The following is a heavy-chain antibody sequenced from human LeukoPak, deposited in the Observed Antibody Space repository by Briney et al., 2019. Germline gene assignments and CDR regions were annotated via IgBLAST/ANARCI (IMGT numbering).Heavy chain of an antibody. CDR2: LYYSGST. CDR3: ATHGYCSATSCYV. D-gene: IGHD2-2*01. J-gene: IGHJ4*02. CDR1: GGSVSSSNYY. Sequence: PSETLSLTCTVSGGSVSSSNYYWGWIRQPPGKGLEWIGSLYYSGSTYYNPSLESRVTISVDTSKNQFSLRLSSVTAADTALYYCATHGYCSATSCYVWGQGTLVTVSS. V-gene: IGHV4-39*01.